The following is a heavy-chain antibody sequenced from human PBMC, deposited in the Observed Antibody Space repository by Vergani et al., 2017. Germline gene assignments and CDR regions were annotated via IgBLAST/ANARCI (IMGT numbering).Heavy chain of an antibody. V-gene: IGHV3-48*03. D-gene: IGHD6-19*01. J-gene: IGHJ3*02. CDR2: ISSSGSTI. Sequence: EVQLLESGGGLVQPGGSLRLSCAASGFTFSSYEMNWVRQAPGKGLEWVSYISSSGSTIYYADSVKGRFTISRDNAKNSLYLQMNSLRAEDTAVYYCARGRTQWLVAAFDIWGQGTMVTVSS. CDR1: GFTFSSYE. CDR3: ARGRTQWLVAAFDI.